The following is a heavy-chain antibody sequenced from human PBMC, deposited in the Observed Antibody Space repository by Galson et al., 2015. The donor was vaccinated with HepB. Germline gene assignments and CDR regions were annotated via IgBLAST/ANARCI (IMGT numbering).Heavy chain of an antibody. V-gene: IGHV3-21*01. J-gene: IGHJ3*02. CDR1: GFTFSSYS. CDR3: ARDRRPVEMATSDAFDI. CDR2: ISSSSSYI. D-gene: IGHD5-24*01. Sequence: SLRLSCAASGFTFSSYSMNWVRQAPGKGLEWVSSISSSSSYIYYADSVKGRFTISRDNAKNSLYLQMDSLRAEDTAVYYCARDRRPVEMATSDAFDIWGQGTMVTVSS.